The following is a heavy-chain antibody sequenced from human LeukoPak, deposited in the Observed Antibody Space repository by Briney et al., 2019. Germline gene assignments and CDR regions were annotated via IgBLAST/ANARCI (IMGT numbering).Heavy chain of an antibody. V-gene: IGHV3-30*02. J-gene: IGHJ4*02. D-gene: IGHD3-16*01. Sequence: GGSLRLSCAAAALTFTTSEFHWVRQAPGKGLEWLAFISRDGYTQFYPDFVKGRFTISRDNSKNTLYLLMNSLRSEDTAVYYCAKDHMWGFDSWGQGTLVTVSS. CDR1: ALTFTTSE. CDR2: ISRDGYTQ. CDR3: AKDHMWGFDS.